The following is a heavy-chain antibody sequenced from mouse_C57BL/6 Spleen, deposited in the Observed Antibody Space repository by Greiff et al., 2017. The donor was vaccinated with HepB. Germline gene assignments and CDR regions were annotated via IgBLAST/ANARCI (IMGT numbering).Heavy chain of an antibody. CDR1: GYTFTDYN. D-gene: IGHD2-1*01. CDR2: INPNNGGT. J-gene: IGHJ2*01. V-gene: IGHV1-22*01. CDR3: ARDYYGIPYYFDY. Sequence: VQLQQSGPELVKPGASVKMSCKASGYTFTDYNMHWVKQSHGKSLEWIGYINPNNGGTSYNQKFKGKATLTVNKSSSPAYMELRSLTSEDSAVYYCARDYYGIPYYFDYWGQGTTLTVSS.